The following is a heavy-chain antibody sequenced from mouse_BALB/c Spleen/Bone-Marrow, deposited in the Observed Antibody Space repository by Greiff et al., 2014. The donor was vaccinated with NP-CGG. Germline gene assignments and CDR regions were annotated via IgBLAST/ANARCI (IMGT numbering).Heavy chain of an antibody. CDR1: GYTFTSYT. Sequence: VQLVESGAELARPGASVKMSCKASGYTFTSYTIQWVEQRPGQGLEWIGYINPSSGYTDYNQKFKDKTTLTADKSSNTAYMQLTSLTSEDSAVYSCAREARTGAWFTYWGQGTLVTVSA. CDR2: INPSSGYT. D-gene: IGHD4-1*01. CDR3: AREARTGAWFTY. V-gene: IGHV1-4*02. J-gene: IGHJ3*01.